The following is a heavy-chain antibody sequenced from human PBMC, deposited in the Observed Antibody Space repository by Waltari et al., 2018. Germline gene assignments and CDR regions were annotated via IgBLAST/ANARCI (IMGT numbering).Heavy chain of an antibody. J-gene: IGHJ6*02. Sequence: QVQLQQWGAGLLKPSETLSLTCAVYGGSFSGYYWSWIRQPPGKGLEWIGEINHSGSTNDNPSLKSRVTISVDTSKNQFSLKLSSVTAADTAVYYCARSYYDFWSGYYYYYYGMDVWGQGTTVTVSS. CDR1: GGSFSGYY. CDR2: INHSGST. V-gene: IGHV4-34*01. CDR3: ARSYYDFWSGYYYYYYGMDV. D-gene: IGHD3-3*01.